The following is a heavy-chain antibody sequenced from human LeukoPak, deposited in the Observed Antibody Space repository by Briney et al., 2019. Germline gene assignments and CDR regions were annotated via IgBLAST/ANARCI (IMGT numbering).Heavy chain of an antibody. D-gene: IGHD3-3*01. V-gene: IGHV3-53*01. CDR1: GFTVNSNY. CDR3: ARDLGGYYGGRYMDV. CDR2: IYAGGDT. J-gene: IGHJ6*03. Sequence: GGSLRLSCAASGFTVNSNYMSWVRQAPGKGLEWVSVIYAGGDTYYADSVKGRFTISRDNSKNTLYLQMNSLRAEDTAVYYCARDLGGYYGGRYMDVWGKGTTVTVSS.